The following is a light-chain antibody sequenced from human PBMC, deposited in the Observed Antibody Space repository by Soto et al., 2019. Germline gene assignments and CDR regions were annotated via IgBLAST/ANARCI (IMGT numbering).Light chain of an antibody. CDR2: GSF. J-gene: IGKJ1*01. Sequence: AIQMTQSPSSLSASVGDRVTITCRASQGITTELGWYQQRPGKAPKLLVYGSFTLQSGVPSRFSGSGSGTDFTLTISSLQPEDFATYYCLQDHNYPRTFGQGTRVEVK. V-gene: IGKV1-6*01. CDR1: QGITTE. CDR3: LQDHNYPRT.